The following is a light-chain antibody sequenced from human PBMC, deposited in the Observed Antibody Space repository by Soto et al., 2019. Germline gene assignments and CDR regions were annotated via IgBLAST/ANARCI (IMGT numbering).Light chain of an antibody. Sequence: SALTQPPSVSGSPGQSVTISCPGTSSEVGSYNRVSWYQQPPGTAPKLMIYEVSNRPSGVPDRFSGSKSGNTASLTISGLQAEDEADYYCSSYTSSSIYVFGTGTKVTVL. J-gene: IGLJ1*01. V-gene: IGLV2-18*02. CDR2: EVS. CDR3: SSYTSSSIYV. CDR1: SSEVGSYNR.